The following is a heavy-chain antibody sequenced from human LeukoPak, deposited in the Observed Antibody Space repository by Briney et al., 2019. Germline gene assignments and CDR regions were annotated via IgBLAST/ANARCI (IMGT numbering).Heavy chain of an antibody. Sequence: GSSVKVSCKASGGTLSSYAISWVRQAPGQGREWVGRIIPILGIANYAQKFQGRVTITADKSTSTAFMELSSMRSEDTAVYYCAREERGNGYDLDYYYGMDVWGQGTTVTVSS. D-gene: IGHD5-12*01. J-gene: IGHJ6*02. CDR2: IIPILGIA. CDR1: GGTLSSYA. V-gene: IGHV1-69*04. CDR3: AREERGNGYDLDYYYGMDV.